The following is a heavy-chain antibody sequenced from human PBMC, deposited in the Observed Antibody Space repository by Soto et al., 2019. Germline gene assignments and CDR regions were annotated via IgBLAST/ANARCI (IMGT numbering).Heavy chain of an antibody. J-gene: IGHJ4*02. Sequence: GGSLRLSCAASGGTCIGSAIRWVRQATGKGLEWVGRIRSKANSYATEYDASVKGRFIISRDDSKNTAYMQMNSLKTEDTAVYYCTGGYLDTVLAPGWGQETLVTVSS. CDR1: GGTCIGSA. CDR3: TGGYLDTVLAPG. V-gene: IGHV3-73*01. CDR2: IRSKANSYAT. D-gene: IGHD5-18*01.